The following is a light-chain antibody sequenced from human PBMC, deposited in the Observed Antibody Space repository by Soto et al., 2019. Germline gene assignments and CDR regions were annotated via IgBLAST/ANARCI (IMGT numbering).Light chain of an antibody. CDR3: QQYGSSLYT. Sequence: EIVLTQSPGTLSLSPGERATLSCRASQSVSSSYLAWYQQKPGQAPRLLIYGASSRATGIPDRFSGSGSGTDFTLTISRLEPEDFAVYYCQQYGSSLYTFGQGTKVLIK. CDR1: QSVSSSY. CDR2: GAS. J-gene: IGKJ2*01. V-gene: IGKV3-20*01.